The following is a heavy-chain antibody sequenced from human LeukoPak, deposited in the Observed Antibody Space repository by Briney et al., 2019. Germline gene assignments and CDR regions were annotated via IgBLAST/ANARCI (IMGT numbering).Heavy chain of an antibody. CDR1: GFTFSSYW. Sequence: PGGSLRLSCAASGFTFSSYWMSWVRQAPGKGQEWVANIKQDGSEKYYVDSVKGRFTISRDNAKNSLYLQMNSLRAEDTAVYYCARALYSSGWSGFDYWGQGTLVTVSS. J-gene: IGHJ4*02. CDR2: IKQDGSEK. V-gene: IGHV3-7*01. CDR3: ARALYSSGWSGFDY. D-gene: IGHD6-19*01.